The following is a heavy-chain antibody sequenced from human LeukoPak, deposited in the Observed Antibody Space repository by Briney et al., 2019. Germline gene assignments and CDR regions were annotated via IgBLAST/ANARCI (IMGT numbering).Heavy chain of an antibody. J-gene: IGHJ5*02. CDR3: ARGLGIMITFGGVIVRENWFDP. CDR2: TYYRSKWYN. D-gene: IGHD3-16*02. CDR1: GDSVSSNSAA. V-gene: IGHV6-1*01. Sequence: SQTLSVTCAISGDSVSSNSAAWNWIRQSPSRGLEWLGRTYYRSKWYNDYAVSVKSRIIINPDTSKNQFSLQLNSVTPEDTAVYYCARGLGIMITFGGVIVRENWFDPWGQGTLVTVSS.